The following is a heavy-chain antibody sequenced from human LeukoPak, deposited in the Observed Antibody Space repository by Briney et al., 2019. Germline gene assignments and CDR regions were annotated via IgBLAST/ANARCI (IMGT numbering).Heavy chain of an antibody. CDR3: ARNVIVVVPAAIDYYYYGMDV. D-gene: IGHD2-2*02. V-gene: IGHV4-4*02. J-gene: IGHJ6*02. CDR2: IYHSGST. CDR1: GGSISSSNW. Sequence: SGTLSLTCAVSGGSISSSNWWSWVRQPPGRGLGGLGEIYHSGSTNYNPSLKSRVTISVDKSKNQFSLKLSSVTAADTAVYYCARNVIVVVPAAIDYYYYGMDVWGQGTTVTVSS.